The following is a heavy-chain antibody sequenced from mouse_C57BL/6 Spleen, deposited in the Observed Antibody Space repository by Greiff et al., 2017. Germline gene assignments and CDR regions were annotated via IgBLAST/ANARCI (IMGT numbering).Heavy chain of an antibody. CDR1: GYTFTTYP. CDR3: ARGGYGYGGDWYFDV. J-gene: IGHJ1*03. V-gene: IGHV1-47*01. Sequence: QVHVKQSGAELVKPGASVKMSCKASGYTFTTYPIEWMKQNHGKSLEWIGNFHPYNDDTKYNEKFKGKATLTVEKSSSTVYLELSRLTSDDSAVYCCARGGYGYGGDWYFDVWGTGTTVTVSS. CDR2: FHPYNDDT. D-gene: IGHD2-2*01.